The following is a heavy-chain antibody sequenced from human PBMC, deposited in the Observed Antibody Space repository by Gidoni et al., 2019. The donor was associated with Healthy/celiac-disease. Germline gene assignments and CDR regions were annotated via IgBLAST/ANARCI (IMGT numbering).Heavy chain of an antibody. CDR1: GGSSRSSNW. D-gene: IGHD3-22*01. CDR2: IYHSGST. Sequence: QGQLQESGPGLVKPSGTLSLTCADSGGSSRSSNWWSWVRQPPGKGLEWVGEIYHSGSTNYNPSLTSRVTISVDESKIQFSLTLSSVTAADTAVYYCARGNYDSSGYFSVDYWGQGTLVTVSS. CDR3: ARGNYDSSGYFSVDY. J-gene: IGHJ4*02. V-gene: IGHV4-4*02.